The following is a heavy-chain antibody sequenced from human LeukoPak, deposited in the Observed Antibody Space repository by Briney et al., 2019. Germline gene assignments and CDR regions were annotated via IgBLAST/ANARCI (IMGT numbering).Heavy chain of an antibody. CDR3: ARGARGYSYG. J-gene: IGHJ4*02. V-gene: IGHV4-39*01. CDR1: GGSINSSNYY. D-gene: IGHD5-18*01. CDR2: IYYSGST. Sequence: SSETLSLTCTVSGGSINSSNYYWGWIRQPPGKGLEWIGSIYYSGSTYYNPSLKSRVTISVDTSKNQFSLKLTSVTAADTAVYYCARGARGYSYGWGQGTLVTVSS.